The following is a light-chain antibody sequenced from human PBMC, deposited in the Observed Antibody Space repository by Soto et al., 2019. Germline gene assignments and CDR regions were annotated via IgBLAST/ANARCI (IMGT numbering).Light chain of an antibody. V-gene: IGKV1-5*03. CDR1: QNIRTW. CDR2: AAS. J-gene: IGKJ1*01. CDR3: QQYYSHST. Sequence: EIQMTQSPSNLSASVGDRVTITCRASQNIRTWLAWYQQKPGKAPNLLIYAASSLESGVPSRFSGSGSATEFTLTISSLQPDDFATYYCQQYYSHSTFGQGTKVDIK.